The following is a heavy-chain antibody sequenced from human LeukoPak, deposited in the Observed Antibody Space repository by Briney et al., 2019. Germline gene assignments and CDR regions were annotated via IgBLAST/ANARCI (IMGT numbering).Heavy chain of an antibody. J-gene: IGHJ6*03. V-gene: IGHV4-30-2*01. CDR3: ARVISGSSMDV. CDR1: GGSISSGGYY. Sequence: SETLSLTCTVSGGSISSGGYYWSWIRQPPGKGLEWIGYIYHSGSTYYNPSLKSRVTISVDRSKNQFSLKLSSVTAADTAVYYCARVISGSSMDVWGKGTTVTVSS. CDR2: IYHSGST. D-gene: IGHD6-25*01.